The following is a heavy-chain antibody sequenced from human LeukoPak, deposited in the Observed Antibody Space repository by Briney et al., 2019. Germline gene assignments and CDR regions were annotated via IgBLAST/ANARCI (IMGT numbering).Heavy chain of an antibody. D-gene: IGHD4-17*01. CDR2: INANSGDT. CDR3: ARGYGEPNWFGP. CDR1: GYTFTGHY. Sequence: ASVKVSCKTSGYTFTGHYIHWVRQAPGQGLEWMGWINANSGDTNYAQNFQDWVTMTRDTSISTAYMELSRLRFDDTAVYYCARGYGEPNWFGPWGQGTLVTVSS. V-gene: IGHV1-2*04. J-gene: IGHJ5*02.